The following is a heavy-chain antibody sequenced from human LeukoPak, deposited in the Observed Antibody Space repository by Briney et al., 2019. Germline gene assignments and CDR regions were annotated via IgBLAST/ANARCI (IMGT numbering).Heavy chain of an antibody. D-gene: IGHD2-21*01. CDR2: IYANAGTT. CDR1: GFTFRRHA. J-gene: IGHJ4*02. Sequence: GGSLRLSWVGSGFTFRRHAMGWVRQAPERGRECVAGIYANAGTTYYAHSVKGRFSISRDNSKHTLYLQIDSLRGEDTAVYYCAKDFRIGYSAHFDSSGQGALVTVSS. V-gene: IGHV3-23*01. CDR3: AKDFRIGYSAHFDS.